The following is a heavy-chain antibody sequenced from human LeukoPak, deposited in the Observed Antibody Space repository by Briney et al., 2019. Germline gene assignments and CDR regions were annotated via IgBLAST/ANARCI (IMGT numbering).Heavy chain of an antibody. V-gene: IGHV1-2*06. D-gene: IGHD2-21*02. Sequence: GASVKVSCKASGYTFTGYYMHWVRQVPGQGLEWMGRINPNSGGTNYAQKFQGRVTMTRDTSISTAYMELSRLRSDDTAVYYCARAKWGCGGDCYSMVDYWGQGTLVTVSS. CDR1: GYTFTGYY. CDR3: ARAKWGCGGDCYSMVDY. CDR2: INPNSGGT. J-gene: IGHJ4*02.